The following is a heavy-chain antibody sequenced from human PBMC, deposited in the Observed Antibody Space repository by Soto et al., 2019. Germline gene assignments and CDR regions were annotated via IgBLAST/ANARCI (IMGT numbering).Heavy chain of an antibody. V-gene: IGHV5-51*01. CDR1: GYSFTSYW. D-gene: IGHD2-15*01. J-gene: IGHJ6*02. CDR3: ARQCSGGSCYSGEIDYYYGMDV. Sequence: ESLKISCKGSGYSFTSYWIGWVRQMPGKGLEWMGIIYPGDSDTRYSPSFQGQVTISADKSISTAYLQWSSLKASDTAMYYCARQCSGGSCYSGEIDYYYGMDVWGQGTTVTVSS. CDR2: IYPGDSDT.